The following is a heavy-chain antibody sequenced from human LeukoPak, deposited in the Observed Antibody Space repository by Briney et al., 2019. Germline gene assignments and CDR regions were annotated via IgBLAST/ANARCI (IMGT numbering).Heavy chain of an antibody. D-gene: IGHD6-13*01. CDR1: GFTFSSYG. CDR2: IKQDGSEK. J-gene: IGHJ4*02. V-gene: IGHV3-7*01. CDR3: AREWRQLVPSLDY. Sequence: GGSLRLSCAASGFTFSSYGMSWVRQAPGKGLEWVANIKQDGSEKYYVDSVKGRFTISRDNAKNSLYLQMNSLRAEDTAVYYCAREWRQLVPSLDYWGQGTLVTVSS.